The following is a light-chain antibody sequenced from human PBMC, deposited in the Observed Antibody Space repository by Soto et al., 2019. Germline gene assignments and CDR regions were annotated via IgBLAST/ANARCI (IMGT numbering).Light chain of an antibody. CDR2: GNS. CDR1: SSNIGAGYD. J-gene: IGLJ2*01. V-gene: IGLV1-40*01. CDR3: QSYDSSLSGVV. Sequence: QSVLTQPPSXXXXXXXXXXISCTGSSSNIGAGYDVHWYQQLPGTAPKLLIYGNSNRPSGVPDRFSGSKSGTSASLAITGLQAEDEADYYCQSYDSSLSGVVFGGGTKVTVL.